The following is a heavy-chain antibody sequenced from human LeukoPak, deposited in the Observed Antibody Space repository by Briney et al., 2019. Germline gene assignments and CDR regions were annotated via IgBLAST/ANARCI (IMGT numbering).Heavy chain of an antibody. V-gene: IGHV3-21*01. Sequence: GGSLRLSCAASGFTFSSYEMNWVRQAPGKGLEWVSSISSSSSYIYYADSVKGRFTISRDNAKNSLYLQMNSLRAEDTAVYYCARDYDSSGYYYWGQGTLVTVSS. J-gene: IGHJ4*02. CDR1: GFTFSSYE. D-gene: IGHD3-22*01. CDR2: ISSSSSYI. CDR3: ARDYDSSGYYY.